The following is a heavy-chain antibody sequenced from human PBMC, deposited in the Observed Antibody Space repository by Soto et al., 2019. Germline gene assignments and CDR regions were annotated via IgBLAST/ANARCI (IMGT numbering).Heavy chain of an antibody. CDR2: ISSSSSYI. Sequence: EVQLVESGGGLVKPGGSLRLSCAASGFTFSSYSMNWVRQAPGKGLGWVSSISSSSSYIYYADSVKGRFTISRDNAKNTLYLQMISLRAEDTAVYYCAGDLYSSSARYFDYWGQGPLVTVSS. V-gene: IGHV3-21*01. CDR1: GFTFSSYS. J-gene: IGHJ4*02. CDR3: AGDLYSSSARYFDY. D-gene: IGHD6-6*01.